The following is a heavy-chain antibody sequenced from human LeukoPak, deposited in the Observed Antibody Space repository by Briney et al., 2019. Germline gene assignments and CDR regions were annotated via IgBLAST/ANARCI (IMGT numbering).Heavy chain of an antibody. J-gene: IGHJ3*02. CDR3: VTLTSAVSQSAFDI. CDR1: GFTFDDYG. Sequence: GGSLRLSCAASGFTFDDYGMSWVRQAPGKGLVWVSRINPDATDTSNADFVKGRFSISRDNAKSTVFLQMNSLRAEDTAVYYCVTLTSAVSQSAFDIWGRGTLVTVSS. V-gene: IGHV3-74*01. D-gene: IGHD4-23*01. CDR2: INPDATDT.